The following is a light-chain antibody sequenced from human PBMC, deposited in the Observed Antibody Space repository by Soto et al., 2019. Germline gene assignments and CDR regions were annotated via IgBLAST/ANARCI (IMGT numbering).Light chain of an antibody. V-gene: IGLV1-40*01. Sequence: SVLTQPPSVSGAPGQRVTISCTGSSSNIGAGYDVHWYQQLPGTAPKLLIYGNSNRPSGVPDRFSGSKSGTSASLAITGLQAGDEADYYCQSSDSILSGSIFGTGTKGTVL. CDR1: SSNIGAGYD. J-gene: IGLJ1*01. CDR2: GNS. CDR3: QSSDSILSGSI.